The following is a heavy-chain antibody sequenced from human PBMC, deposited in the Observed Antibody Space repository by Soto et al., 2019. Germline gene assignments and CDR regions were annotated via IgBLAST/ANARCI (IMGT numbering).Heavy chain of an antibody. CDR1: GYTFTGYY. Sequence: KYPGASVKVSCKASGYTFTGYYMHWVRQAPRQVLEWMGWINPNSGGTNYAQKFQGWVTMTRDTSISTAYMELSRLRSDDTAVYYCARAFVNSGYDLNRAFDIWGQGTMVTVS. V-gene: IGHV1-2*04. CDR2: INPNSGGT. J-gene: IGHJ3*02. CDR3: ARAFVNSGYDLNRAFDI. D-gene: IGHD5-12*01.